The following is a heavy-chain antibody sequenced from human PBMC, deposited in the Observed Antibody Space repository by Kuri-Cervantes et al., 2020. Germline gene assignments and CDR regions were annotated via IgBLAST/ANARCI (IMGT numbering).Heavy chain of an antibody. CDR3: AKDHLYGSDLY. D-gene: IGHD3-10*01. CDR1: AFIISDYW. Sequence: GESLKISCAASAFIISDYWMHWVRQTPGKGLVWVSRINSGGGGTDYADSVKGRFTISRDNAKNTLLLQLNSLRAEDTAVYYCAKDHLYGSDLYWGQGTLVTVSS. CDR2: INSGGGGT. J-gene: IGHJ4*02. V-gene: IGHV3-74*01.